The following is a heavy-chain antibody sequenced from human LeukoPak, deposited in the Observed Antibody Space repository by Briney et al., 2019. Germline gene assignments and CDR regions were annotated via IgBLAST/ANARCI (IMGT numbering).Heavy chain of an antibody. V-gene: IGHV1-8*01. CDR1: GYTFTGYD. J-gene: IGHJ4*02. CDR2: MNPNSGNT. Sequence: ASVKVSCKASGYTFTGYDINWVRQATGQGLEWMGWMNPNSGNTGYAQKFQGRVTMTRNTSISTAYMELSSLRSEDTAVYYCARGRAYYYDSSGYKNWGQGTLVTVSS. CDR3: ARGRAYYYDSSGYKN. D-gene: IGHD3-22*01.